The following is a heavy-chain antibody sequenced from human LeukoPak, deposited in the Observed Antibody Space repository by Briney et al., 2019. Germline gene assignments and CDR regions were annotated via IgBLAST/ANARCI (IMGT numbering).Heavy chain of an antibody. D-gene: IGHD3-22*01. CDR3: ARRSVYYDSSGYYYGYFDY. CDR2: IYPGDSDT. J-gene: IGHJ4*02. V-gene: IGHV5-51*01. Sequence: GESLKIPCKGSGYSFTSYWIGWVRQMPGKGLEWMGIIYPGDSDTRYSPSFQGQVTISADKSISTAYLQWSSLKASDTAMYYCARRSVYYDSSGYYYGYFDYWGQGTLVTVSS. CDR1: GYSFTSYW.